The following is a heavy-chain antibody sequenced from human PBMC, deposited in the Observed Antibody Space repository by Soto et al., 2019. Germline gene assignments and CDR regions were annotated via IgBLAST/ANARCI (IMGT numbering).Heavy chain of an antibody. CDR1: GFTFSSYW. CDR3: ARDPEGDYYDSSGTTYDY. V-gene: IGHV3-74*01. D-gene: IGHD3-22*01. J-gene: IGHJ4*02. CDR2: INSDGSST. Sequence: EVQLVESGGGLVQPGGSLRLSCAASGFTFSSYWMHWVRQAPGKGLVWVSRINSDGSSTSYADSVKGRFTISRDNAKNTLYLQMHSLRAGDTAVYYCARDPEGDYYDSSGTTYDYWGQGTLVTVSS.